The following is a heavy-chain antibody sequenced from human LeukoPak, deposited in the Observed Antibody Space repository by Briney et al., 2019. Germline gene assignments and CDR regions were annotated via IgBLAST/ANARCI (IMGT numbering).Heavy chain of an antibody. CDR1: GFTFSSYA. D-gene: IGHD3-16*02. CDR2: IYSGGST. J-gene: IGHJ4*02. CDR3: ARERGVMITFGGVIVD. V-gene: IGHV3-66*01. Sequence: GGSLRLSCAASGFTFSSYAMSWVRQAPGKGLEWVSVIYSGGSTYYADSVKGRFTISRDNSKNTLYLQMNSLRAEDTAVYYCARERGVMITFGGVIVDWGQGTLVTVSS.